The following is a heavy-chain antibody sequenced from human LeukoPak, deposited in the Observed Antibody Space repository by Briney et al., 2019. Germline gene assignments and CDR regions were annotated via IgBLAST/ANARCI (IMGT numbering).Heavy chain of an antibody. D-gene: IGHD3-9*01. J-gene: IGHJ6*03. CDR2: IIPIFGTA. V-gene: IGHV1-69*06. Sequence: GASVKVSCKASLGTFSSYAISWVRPAPGQGVEWMGGIIPIFGTANYAQKFQGRVTITADKSTSTAYMELSSLRSEDTAVYYCASCYYDILTGPGDYMDVWGKGTTVTVSS. CDR3: ASCYYDILTGPGDYMDV. CDR1: LGTFSSYA.